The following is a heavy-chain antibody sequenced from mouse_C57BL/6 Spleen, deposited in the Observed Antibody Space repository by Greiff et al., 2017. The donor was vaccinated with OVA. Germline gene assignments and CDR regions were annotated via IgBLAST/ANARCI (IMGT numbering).Heavy chain of an antibody. CDR3: AKKGNKATFDY. CDR1: GYTFTSYW. CDR2: IDPSDSYT. D-gene: IGHD5-2*01. Sequence: QVQLQQPGAELVKPGASVKLSCKASGYTFTSYWMQWVKQRPGQGLEWIGEIDPSDSYTNYNQKFKGKATLTVDTSSSTAYMQLSSLTSEDSAVYYCAKKGNKATFDYGGQGTTLTVSS. J-gene: IGHJ2*01. V-gene: IGHV1-50*01.